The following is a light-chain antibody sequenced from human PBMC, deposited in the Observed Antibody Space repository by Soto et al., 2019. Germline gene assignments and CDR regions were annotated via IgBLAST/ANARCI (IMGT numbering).Light chain of an antibody. V-gene: IGKV4-1*01. CDR3: QQYCTTPLT. CDR2: WAS. Sequence: DIVMTQSPDSLPVSLGERATINCKSSQSVLYSSNNKNYLAWYQQKPGQPPKLLIYWASTRESGVPDRFSGSGSVTDFTLTISSLQAEDVAVYYCQQYCTTPLTFGQGTTVEIK. CDR1: QSVLYSSNNKNY. J-gene: IGKJ1*01.